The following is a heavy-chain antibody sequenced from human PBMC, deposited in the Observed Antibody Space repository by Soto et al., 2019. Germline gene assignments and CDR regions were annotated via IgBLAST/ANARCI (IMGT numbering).Heavy chain of an antibody. CDR2: ISYDGRNK. Sequence: QVQLVESGGGVVQPGWSLRLACAAYGFTFSSYGMHWVRQAPGKGLEWVAVISYDGRNKYYADSVKGRFTISRDNSKNTLYLQMNSPRAEYTAVYYCAKDLDIAAAGPAFEPWGQGTLVTVSS. V-gene: IGHV3-30*18. CDR1: GFTFSSYG. D-gene: IGHD6-13*01. CDR3: AKDLDIAAAGPAFEP. J-gene: IGHJ5*02.